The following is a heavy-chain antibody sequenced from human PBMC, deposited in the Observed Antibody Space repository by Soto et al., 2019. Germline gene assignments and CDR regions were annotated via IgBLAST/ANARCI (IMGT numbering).Heavy chain of an antibody. Sequence: ASVKVSCKASGYTFTSYGISWVRQAPGQGLEWMGWISAYNGNTNYAQKLQGRVTMTTDTSTSTAYMELRSLRSDDTAVYYCARDSRITMIVVVITTAPDAFDIWGQGTMVTVSS. D-gene: IGHD3-22*01. CDR1: GYTFTSYG. J-gene: IGHJ3*02. CDR2: ISAYNGNT. V-gene: IGHV1-18*01. CDR3: ARDSRITMIVVVITTAPDAFDI.